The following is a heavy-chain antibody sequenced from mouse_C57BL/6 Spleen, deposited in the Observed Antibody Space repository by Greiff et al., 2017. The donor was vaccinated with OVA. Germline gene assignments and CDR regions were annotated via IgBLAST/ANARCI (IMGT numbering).Heavy chain of an antibody. CDR3: TKVGEY. Sequence: QVQLKESGAELVRPGASVTLSCKASGYTFTDYEMHWVKQTPVHGLEWIGAIDPETGGTAYNQKFKGKAILTADKSSSTAYMELRSLTSEDSAVYYCTKVGEYWGQGTTLTVSS. CDR2: IDPETGGT. CDR1: GYTFTDYE. V-gene: IGHV1-15*01. J-gene: IGHJ2*01. D-gene: IGHD1-1*02.